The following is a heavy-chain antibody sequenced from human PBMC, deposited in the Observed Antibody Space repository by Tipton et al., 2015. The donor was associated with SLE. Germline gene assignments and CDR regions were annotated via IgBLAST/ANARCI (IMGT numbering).Heavy chain of an antibody. D-gene: IGHD4-11*01. CDR1: GFTFSSYA. V-gene: IGHV3-30*04. CDR2: ISYDGSNK. Sequence: RSLRLSCAASGFTFSSYAMHWVRQAPGKGLEWVAVISYDGSNKYYADSVKGRFTISRDNSKNTLYLQMNSLRAEDTAVYYCARDVVYNNIPPDCWGQGTLVTVSS. J-gene: IGHJ4*02. CDR3: ARDVVYNNIPPDC.